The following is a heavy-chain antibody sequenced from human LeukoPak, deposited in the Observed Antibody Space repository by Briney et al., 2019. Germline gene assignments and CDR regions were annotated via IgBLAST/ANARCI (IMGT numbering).Heavy chain of an antibody. Sequence: ASVKVSCKASGYRLTDDYMHWVRQAPGQGLEWMGWINPNSGDTNYAQRFQGRVTMTRDTSISTAYMELSRLRSDDTAVYYCARDDYGGNGLAHWGQGTLVTVSS. CDR1: GYRLTDDY. J-gene: IGHJ4*02. CDR2: INPNSGDT. D-gene: IGHD4-23*01. CDR3: ARDDYGGNGLAH. V-gene: IGHV1-2*02.